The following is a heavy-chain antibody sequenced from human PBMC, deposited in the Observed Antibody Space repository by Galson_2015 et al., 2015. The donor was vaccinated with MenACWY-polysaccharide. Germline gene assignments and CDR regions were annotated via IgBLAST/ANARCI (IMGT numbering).Heavy chain of an antibody. CDR3: VRQVGPVKLNGDYDY. V-gene: IGHV5-51*01. CDR1: GYTFAIYW. CDR2: IYPDDFDA. D-gene: IGHD4-17*01. Sequence: QSGAEVQKPGDSLQISCKSSGYTFAIYWIGRVRQMPGNGLEWMATIYPDDFDARYNPSIQGQVTISAGKSITTAYLQWSSLKASDSAMYYCVRQVGPVKLNGDYDYWGQGTLVTVSS. J-gene: IGHJ4*02.